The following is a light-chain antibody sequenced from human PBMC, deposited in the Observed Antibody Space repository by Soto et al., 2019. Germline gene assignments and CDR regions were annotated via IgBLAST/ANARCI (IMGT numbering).Light chain of an antibody. Sequence: DIQMTQSPSTLSASVGDRVTITCRASQSISTWLAWYQQKPGKAPKLLIYKASSLESGVPSRFSGSGSGTEFTLTISSLQPDDFATYYCQQYESDSRTFGQGTKGEIK. CDR3: QQYESDSRT. CDR2: KAS. CDR1: QSISTW. J-gene: IGKJ1*01. V-gene: IGKV1-5*03.